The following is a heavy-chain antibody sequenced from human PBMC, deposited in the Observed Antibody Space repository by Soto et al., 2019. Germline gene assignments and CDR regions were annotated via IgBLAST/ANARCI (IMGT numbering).Heavy chain of an antibody. V-gene: IGHV3-23*01. CDR3: AKRGSGSYYDY. CDR1: GFTFSSYA. J-gene: IGHJ4*02. D-gene: IGHD3-10*01. CDR2: ISGSGGST. Sequence: EVQLLESGGGLVQPGGSLRLSCAASGFTFSSYAMSWVRQAPGKGLEWVSVISGSGGSTYYADSVKGRFTISKDNSKKTLSLQMNSLRAEDTAVYYCAKRGSGSYYDYWGQGTLVTVSS.